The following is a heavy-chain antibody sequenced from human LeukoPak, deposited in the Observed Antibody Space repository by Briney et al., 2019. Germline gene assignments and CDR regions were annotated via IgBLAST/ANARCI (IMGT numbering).Heavy chain of an antibody. J-gene: IGHJ4*02. Sequence: GESLKISCQGSGYTFTSYWIGWVRQMPVKGLEWMGIIYPGDSDTRYSPSFQGQVTISADKSISTAYLQWSSLKASDTAMYYCARSRGDYGFYFDYWGQGTLVTVSS. CDR1: GYTFTSYW. CDR2: IYPGDSDT. V-gene: IGHV5-51*01. CDR3: ARSRGDYGFYFDY. D-gene: IGHD4-17*01.